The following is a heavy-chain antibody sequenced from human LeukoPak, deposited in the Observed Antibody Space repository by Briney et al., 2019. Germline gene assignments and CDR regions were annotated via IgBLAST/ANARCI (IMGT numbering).Heavy chain of an antibody. CDR1: GGSISSSSYY. J-gene: IGHJ4*02. CDR3: ARVFSIAVAATLDY. V-gene: IGHV4-39*01. CDR2: IYYSGST. D-gene: IGHD6-19*01. Sequence: SETLSLTCTVSGGSISSSSYYWGRIRQPPGKGLEWIGSIYYSGSTYYNPSLKSRVTISVDTSKNQFSLKLSSVTAADTAVYYCARVFSIAVAATLDYWGQGTLVTVSS.